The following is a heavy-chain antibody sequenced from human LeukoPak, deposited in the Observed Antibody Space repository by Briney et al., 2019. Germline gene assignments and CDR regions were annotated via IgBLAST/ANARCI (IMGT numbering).Heavy chain of an antibody. CDR3: ARGVTRSSSWSPNWFDP. CDR1: GGSLGGYY. J-gene: IGHJ5*02. CDR2: IKHSGST. Sequence: SESQSLIFAVYGGSLGGYYWSWIRQPPRKGREWIWEIKHSGSTNYNPSLKSRVTISVDTSKNQFSLKLSSVTAADTAVYYCARGVTRSSSWSPNWFDPWGQGTLVTVSS. D-gene: IGHD6-13*01. V-gene: IGHV4-34*01.